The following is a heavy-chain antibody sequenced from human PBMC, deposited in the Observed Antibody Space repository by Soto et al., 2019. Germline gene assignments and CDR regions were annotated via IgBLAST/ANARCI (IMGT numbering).Heavy chain of an antibody. Sequence: QVQLVQSGAEVKKPGASVKVSCKASGYTFTSYGISWVRQAPGQGLEWMGWISAYNGNTNYAQKLQGRVPMTTDTPTGTAYMQLRSLRAQRAAVYYRASNLDVGAPQRAACYWYGGMDAWGQGTTVTVSS. CDR3: ASNLDVGAPQRAACYWYGGMDA. V-gene: IGHV1-18*01. CDR2: ISAYNGNT. CDR1: GYTFTSYG. D-gene: IGHD5-12*01. J-gene: IGHJ6*02.